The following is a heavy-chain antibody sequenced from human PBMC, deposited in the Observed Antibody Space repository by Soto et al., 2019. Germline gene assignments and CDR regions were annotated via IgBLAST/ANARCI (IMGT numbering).Heavy chain of an antibody. J-gene: IGHJ4*02. D-gene: IGHD5-12*01. CDR1: GGTFSSYT. Sequence: QVQLVQSGAEVKKPGSSVKVSCKASGGTFSSYTISWVRQAPGQGLEWMGRIIPILGIANYAQKFQGRVTITADKSTSTAYMDLSSLRSEDTAVYYCASLATIQGDFDYWGQGTLVTVSS. V-gene: IGHV1-69*02. CDR3: ASLATIQGDFDY. CDR2: IIPILGIA.